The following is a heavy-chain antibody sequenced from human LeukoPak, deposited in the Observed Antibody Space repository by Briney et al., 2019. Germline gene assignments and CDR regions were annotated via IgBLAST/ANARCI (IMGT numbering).Heavy chain of an antibody. V-gene: IGHV3-30*01. CDR3: ARDTSFDY. CDR1: GFTFSSYA. CDR2: ISYDGSNK. Sequence: GRSLRLFCAASGFTFSSYAMHWVRQAPGKGLEWVAVISYDGSNKYYADSVKGRFTISRDNSTNTLYLQMNSLRAEDTAVYYCARDTSFDYWGQGTLVTVSS. J-gene: IGHJ4*02.